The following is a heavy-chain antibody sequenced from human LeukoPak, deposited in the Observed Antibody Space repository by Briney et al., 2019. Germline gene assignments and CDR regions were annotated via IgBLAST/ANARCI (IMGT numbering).Heavy chain of an antibody. J-gene: IGHJ5*02. CDR1: GYTFTNYA. Sequence: GASVKVSCKASGYTFTNYAMNWVRQAPGQGLEWMGIINPSGGSTSYAQKFQGRVTMTRDTSTSTVYMELSSLRSEDTAVFYCARDLAVTTFPSSDWFDPWGQGTLVTVSS. CDR2: INPSGGST. D-gene: IGHD4-17*01. V-gene: IGHV1-46*01. CDR3: ARDLAVTTFPSSDWFDP.